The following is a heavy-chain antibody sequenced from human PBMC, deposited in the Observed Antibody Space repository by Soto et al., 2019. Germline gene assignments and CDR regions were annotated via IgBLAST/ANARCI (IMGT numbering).Heavy chain of an antibody. V-gene: IGHV3-23*01. CDR3: GRLSDYDSGPFDY. J-gene: IGHJ4*02. Sequence: EVQLLQSGGHLVQPGGSLRLSCVASGFTFSTCGMTWVRQAPGKGLEWVSTISVSGGHTYYADSVKGRFTISRDNPKNTLYLQMKTLRVEDTAVYYCGRLSDYDSGPFDYWGQGTLVTVSS. CDR2: ISVSGGHT. D-gene: IGHD5-12*01. CDR1: GFTFSTCG.